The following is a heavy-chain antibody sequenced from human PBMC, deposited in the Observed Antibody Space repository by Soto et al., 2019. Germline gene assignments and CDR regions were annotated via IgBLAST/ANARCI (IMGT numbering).Heavy chain of an antibody. J-gene: IGHJ6*02. Sequence: SVKVSCKASGGTFSSYAISWVRQAPGQGLEWMGGIIPIFGTANYAQKFQGRVTITADESTSTAYMELSSLRSEDTAVYYCARDLSPAVVVAAWRNYYYYYGMDVWGQGTTVTVSS. CDR2: IIPIFGTA. CDR1: GGTFSSYA. V-gene: IGHV1-69*13. D-gene: IGHD2-15*01. CDR3: ARDLSPAVVVAAWRNYYYYYGMDV.